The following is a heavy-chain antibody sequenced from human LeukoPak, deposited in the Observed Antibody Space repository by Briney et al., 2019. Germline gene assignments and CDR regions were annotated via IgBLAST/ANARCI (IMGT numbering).Heavy chain of an antibody. Sequence: ASVTVSCRASGYTFTAHYIHWVRQAPGQGREWMGWIDPNSGGTNYAQKFLGSVTMTGDTSINTAFMELSRLRSDDTAIYYCARGRGTTMVRGVITNYFDLWGRGSLVTVSS. D-gene: IGHD3-10*01. CDR2: IDPNSGGT. CDR3: ARGRGTTMVRGVITNYFDL. CDR1: GYTFTAHY. V-gene: IGHV1-2*02. J-gene: IGHJ2*01.